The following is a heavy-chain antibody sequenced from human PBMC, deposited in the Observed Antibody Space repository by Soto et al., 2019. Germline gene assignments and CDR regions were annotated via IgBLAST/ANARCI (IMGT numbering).Heavy chain of an antibody. V-gene: IGHV4-34*01. D-gene: IGHD3-16*01. CDR3: ARGTGYDYVWGSYCANYYYGLDV. CDR2: INHSGSS. J-gene: IGHJ6*02. CDR1: GGSFSGYY. Sequence: QVQLQQWGAGLLKPSETLSLTCAFYGGSFSGYYWSWIRQPPGKGLEWIGEINHSGSSNYNPSLNSRVTISVDTSKNQFSLKLSSVTAADTAVYYCARGTGYDYVWGSYCANYYYGLDVWGQGTTVTVSS.